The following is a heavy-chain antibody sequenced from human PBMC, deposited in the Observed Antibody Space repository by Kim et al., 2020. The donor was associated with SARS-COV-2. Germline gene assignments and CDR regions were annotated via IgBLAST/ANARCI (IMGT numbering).Heavy chain of an antibody. D-gene: IGHD1-26*01. Sequence: GGSLRLSCAASGFTVSDYFMTWVRQAPGKGLEWVSYIRSGGGTTYYADSAKGRFTISRDSAKNSLYLQLNSLRGEDTAVYYCARDRMVGVGANSGAFDI. J-gene: IGHJ3*02. CDR1: GFTVSDYF. CDR2: IRSGGGTT. CDR3: ARDRMVGVGANSGAFDI. V-gene: IGHV3-11*01.